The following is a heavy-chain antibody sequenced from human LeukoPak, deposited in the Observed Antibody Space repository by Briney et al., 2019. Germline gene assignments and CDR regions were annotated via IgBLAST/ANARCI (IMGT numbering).Heavy chain of an antibody. CDR3: ARRGYSSSAGVDY. Sequence: GGSLRLSCAASGFTFSSYSMNWVRQAPGKGLEWVSSISSSSSYIYYADSVKGRFTISRDNAKNSLYLQMNSLRAEDTAVYYCARRGYSSSAGVDYWGQGTLVTVSS. CDR2: ISSSSSYI. V-gene: IGHV3-21*01. D-gene: IGHD6-6*01. J-gene: IGHJ4*02. CDR1: GFTFSSYS.